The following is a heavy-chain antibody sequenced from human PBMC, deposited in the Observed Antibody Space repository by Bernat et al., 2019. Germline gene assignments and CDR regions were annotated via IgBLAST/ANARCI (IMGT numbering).Heavy chain of an antibody. Sequence: EVQLVQSGGGLVQPGGSLRLSCAASGFTFTNYWMNWVRQAPGSGREWVATIKEDGSKEYYVDSVKGRFTISRDNAENSLYLQMNSLRAEDTAVYYCARRGNCDSGGNWQLLDSWGQGTLVTVSP. CDR3: ARRGNCDSGGNWQLLDS. D-gene: IGHD2-15*01. J-gene: IGHJ4*02. CDR2: IKEDGSKE. V-gene: IGHV3-7*03. CDR1: GFTFTNYW.